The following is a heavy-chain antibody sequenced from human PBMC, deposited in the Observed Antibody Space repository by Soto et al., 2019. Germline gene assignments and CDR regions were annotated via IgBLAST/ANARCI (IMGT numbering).Heavy chain of an antibody. J-gene: IGHJ4*02. D-gene: IGHD2-15*01. Sequence: ASVKVSCKTSGYTFTRYNVHWVRQAPGQGLEWMAIINPSGGTTYYVQKFEGRVTLTTDTSTSTVYMELSSLRSDDTAVYYCARVRGGGSEYFFDYWGQGTLVTVSS. CDR3: ARVRGGGSEYFFDY. CDR1: GYTFTRYN. CDR2: INPSGGTT. V-gene: IGHV1-46*01.